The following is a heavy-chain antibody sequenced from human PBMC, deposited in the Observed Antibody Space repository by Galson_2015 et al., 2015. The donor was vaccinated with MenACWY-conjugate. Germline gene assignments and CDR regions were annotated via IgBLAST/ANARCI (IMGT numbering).Heavy chain of an antibody. V-gene: IGHV3-23*01. D-gene: IGHD3-10*01. CDR1: GFTFSDSV. J-gene: IGHJ4*02. Sequence: SLRLSCAASGFTFSDSVMNWVRQAPGKGLEWLSAISGSGSNTKNADSVKGRFTISRDNSNNTLYLQMSSLRAEDTAVYYCAKGYYGSGVFDYWGQGTLVTVSS. CDR2: ISGSGSNT. CDR3: AKGYYGSGVFDY.